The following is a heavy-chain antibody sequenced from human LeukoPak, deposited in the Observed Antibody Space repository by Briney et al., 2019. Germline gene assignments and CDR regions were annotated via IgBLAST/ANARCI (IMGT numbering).Heavy chain of an antibody. CDR3: ARDKYDFWSVYSNWFDP. D-gene: IGHD3-3*01. CDR1: GYTFTGYY. V-gene: IGHV1-2*02. J-gene: IGHJ5*02. CDR2: INPNSGGT. Sequence: ASVKVSCKASGYTFTGYYMHWVRQAPGQGLEWMGWINPNSGGTNYAQKFQGRATMTRDTSISTAYMELSRLRSDDTAVYYCARDKYDFWSVYSNWFDPWGQGTLVTVSS.